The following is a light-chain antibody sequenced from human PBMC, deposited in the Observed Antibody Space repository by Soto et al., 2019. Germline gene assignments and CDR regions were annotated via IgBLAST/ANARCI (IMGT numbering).Light chain of an antibody. CDR2: GAS. CDR1: QSVGSK. Sequence: VMTQSPATLSVSPGERVTLSCRASQSVGSKLAWYQQKPGQAPGLLIYGASTRATGIPASFSGRGSGTEWTLTISGLQSEGFAVYFYQQSHNWLCTFGPGPKVHIK. J-gene: IGKJ3*01. V-gene: IGKV3-15*01. CDR3: QQSHNWLCT.